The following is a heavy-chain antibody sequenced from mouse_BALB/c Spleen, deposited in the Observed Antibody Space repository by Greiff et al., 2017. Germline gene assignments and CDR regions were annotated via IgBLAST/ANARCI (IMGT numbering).Heavy chain of an antibody. D-gene: IGHD2-3*01. CDR3: TRNDGYYAYYFDY. Sequence: VQLQQSGTVLARPGASVKMSCKASGYTFTSYWMHWVKQRPGQGLEWIGAIYPGNSDTSYNQKFKGKAKLTAVTSTSTAYMELSSLTNEDSAVYYCTRNDGYYAYYFDYWGQGTTLTVSS. V-gene: IGHV1-5*01. CDR2: IYPGNSDT. J-gene: IGHJ2*01. CDR1: GYTFTSYW.